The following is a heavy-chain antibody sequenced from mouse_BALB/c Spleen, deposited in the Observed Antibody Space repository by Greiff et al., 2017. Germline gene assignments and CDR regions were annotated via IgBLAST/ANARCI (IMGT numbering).Heavy chain of an antibody. D-gene: IGHD2-4*01. CDR2: IDPANGNT. CDR3: ARTMITAFAY. J-gene: IGHJ3*01. CDR1: GFNFTDTY. V-gene: IGHV14-3*02. Sequence: EVQLQQSGAELVKPGASVKLSCTASGFNFTDTYMHWVKQRPEQGLEWIGRIDPANGNTKYNPKFQGKATITADTSSNTAYLQLSSLTSEDTAVYYCARTMITAFAYWGQGTLVTVSA.